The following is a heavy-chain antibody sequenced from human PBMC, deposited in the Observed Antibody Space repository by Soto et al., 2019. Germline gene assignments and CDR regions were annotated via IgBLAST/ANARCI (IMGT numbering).Heavy chain of an antibody. CDR3: AKDSVGSAMDV. D-gene: IGHD3-10*01. CDR2: ISYDGSSD. CDR1: GFNLNDFG. Sequence: QVQLVESGGGVVQPGRSLRLSCEASGFNLNDFGIHWVRQTPGKGLEWVAVISYDGSSDYYVDSVKDRFTVSRDNSKGTVYLQMNTLRGDDTAVYYCAKDSVGSAMDVWGQGTTVIVSS. J-gene: IGHJ6*02. V-gene: IGHV3-30*18.